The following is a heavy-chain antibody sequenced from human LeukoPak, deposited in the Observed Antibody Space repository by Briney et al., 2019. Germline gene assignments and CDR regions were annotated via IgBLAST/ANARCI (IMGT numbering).Heavy chain of an antibody. CDR2: IIPIFGTA. Sequence: SVKVSCKASGGTFSSYAISWVRQAPGQGLEWMGGIIPIFGTANYAQKFQGRVTITTDESTSTAYMELSSLRSEDTAVYYCARVADTAMGRDYYYYYYMDVWGKGTTVTVSS. J-gene: IGHJ6*03. CDR3: ARVADTAMGRDYYYYYYMDV. V-gene: IGHV1-69*05. D-gene: IGHD5-18*01. CDR1: GGTFSSYA.